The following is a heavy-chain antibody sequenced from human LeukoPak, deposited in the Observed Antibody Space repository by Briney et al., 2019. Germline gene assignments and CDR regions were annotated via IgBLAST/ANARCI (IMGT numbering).Heavy chain of an antibody. CDR3: TTDYGSSISSYYYYGMDV. J-gene: IGHJ6*02. CDR2: IRSKANSYAT. D-gene: IGHD2-21*01. V-gene: IGHV3-73*01. Sequence: PGGSLRLSCAASGFTFSGSAMHWVRQASGKGLEWVGRIRSKANSYATAYAASVKGRFTISRDDSKNTAYLQMNSLKTEDTAVYYCTTDYGSSISSYYYYGMDVWGQGTTVTVSS. CDR1: GFTFSGSA.